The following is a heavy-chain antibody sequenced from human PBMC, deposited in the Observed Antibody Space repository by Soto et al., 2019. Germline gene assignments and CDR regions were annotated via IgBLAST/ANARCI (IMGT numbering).Heavy chain of an antibody. V-gene: IGHV2-5*02. CDR2: NYWDDAK. J-gene: IGHJ4*02. Sequence: QITLKESGPTLVKPTQTLTLTCTFSGFSLSTSGVGVTWIRQPPGKALEWLALNYWDDAKRYSPSLKNRLTITKDTSKNQEVLTMTNMDPVDTATYYCTHYDYGGLVYWGQGALVTVSS. CDR1: GFSLSTSGVG. CDR3: THYDYGGLVY. D-gene: IGHD4-17*01.